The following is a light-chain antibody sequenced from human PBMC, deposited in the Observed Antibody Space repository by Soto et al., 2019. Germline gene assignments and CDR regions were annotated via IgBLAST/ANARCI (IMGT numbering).Light chain of an antibody. CDR3: CSYGTKV. Sequence: QSVLTQPASVSGSPGQSITISCTGTSSDVDRYNVVSWYQHHPGKAPKVIIYEVNKRPSGVSNRFSGSKSGNTASLTISGLQAEDEANYYCCSYGTKVFGGGTKLTVL. V-gene: IGLV2-23*02. CDR1: SSDVDRYNV. CDR2: EVN. J-gene: IGLJ1*01.